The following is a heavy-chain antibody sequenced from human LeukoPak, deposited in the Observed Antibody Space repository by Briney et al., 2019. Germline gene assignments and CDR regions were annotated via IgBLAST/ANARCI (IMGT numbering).Heavy chain of an antibody. CDR2: VYYGRTT. D-gene: IGHD5-12*01. Sequence: PSETLSLTCAVSGGSISSTKTCGDWIRQPPGKGMEWIGTVYYGRTTYYNPSLDGRVTISLDTSANHFSLQLNSVTAADTAVYYCVRHDGRGGATMGAFDSWGQGSLVTVSS. CDR1: GGSISSTKTC. CDR3: VRHDGRGGATMGAFDS. J-gene: IGHJ5*01. V-gene: IGHV4-39*01.